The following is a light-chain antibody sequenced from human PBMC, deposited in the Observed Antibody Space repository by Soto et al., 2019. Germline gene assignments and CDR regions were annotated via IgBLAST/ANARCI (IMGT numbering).Light chain of an antibody. J-gene: IGKJ1*01. CDR1: QSVLHRSKNKNL. Sequence: IVMTQSPDSLAVSLGERSTINCKSSQSVLHRSKNKNLLGWYQQKPGQPPKLLIYWASTRESGVPDRFSGSGSGTEFTLTISSLLPDDFATYYCQQFRGKFGQGTKVDIK. V-gene: IGKV4-1*01. CDR3: QQFRGK. CDR2: WAS.